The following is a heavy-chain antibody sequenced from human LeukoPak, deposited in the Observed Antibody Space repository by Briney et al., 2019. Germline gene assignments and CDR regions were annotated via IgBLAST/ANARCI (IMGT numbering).Heavy chain of an antibody. CDR2: ISSSGGST. CDR3: AKAWALLNY. CDR1: GFTFSSQS. J-gene: IGHJ4*02. V-gene: IGHV3-23*01. D-gene: IGHD3-10*01. Sequence: PGGSLRLSCAASGFTFSSQSMSWVRQAPGKGLEWVSSISSSGGSTYHADSVKGRFTISRDNSKNTLYLQMNSLRAEDTAVCYCAKAWALLNYWGQGTLVTVSS.